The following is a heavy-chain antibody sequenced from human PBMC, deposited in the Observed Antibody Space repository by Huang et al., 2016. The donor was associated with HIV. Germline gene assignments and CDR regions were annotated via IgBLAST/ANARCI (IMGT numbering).Heavy chain of an antibody. J-gene: IGHJ4*02. CDR1: GYTFTRYA. Sequence: QVQLVQSGSELRTPGASVKVSCQASGYTFTRYAMNWVRQAPGQGLEWMGWISTSTGNPTYAQGFAGRVVLALGTAVSTAYLQISSLEAEDTAVYYCARDYYDSRGYDIHAVVDYWGQGALVTVSS. CDR2: ISTSTGNP. V-gene: IGHV7-4-1*02. CDR3: ARDYYDSRGYDIHAVVDY. D-gene: IGHD3-22*01.